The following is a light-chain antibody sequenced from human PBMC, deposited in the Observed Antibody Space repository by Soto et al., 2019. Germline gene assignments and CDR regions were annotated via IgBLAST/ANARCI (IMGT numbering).Light chain of an antibody. CDR2: EVN. V-gene: IGLV2-8*01. CDR1: SSDIDVYTF. CDR3: SAYRGINILRV. J-gene: IGLJ3*02. Sequence: QSALTQPPSASGSPGQSVTISCTGVSSDIDVYTFVSWYQHRPDRAPKLIIYEVNKRPSGVPDRFSGSRSGNTASLTVAGLQTDDEAEYYCSAYRGINILRVFGGGTKLTVL.